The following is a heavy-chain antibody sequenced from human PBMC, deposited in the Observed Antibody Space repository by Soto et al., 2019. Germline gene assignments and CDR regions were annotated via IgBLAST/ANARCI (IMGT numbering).Heavy chain of an antibody. D-gene: IGHD2-15*01. CDR2: IYYSGST. J-gene: IGHJ6*03. Sequence: PSETLSLTCTVSGGSISSYYWSWIRQPPGKGLEWIGYIYYSGSTNYNPSLKSRVTISVDTSKNQFSLKLSSVTAADTAVYYCAREGYVEAATRSSYYYMDVGGKGPPVTVPS. CDR1: GGSISSYY. CDR3: AREGYVEAATRSSYYYMDV. V-gene: IGHV4-59*01.